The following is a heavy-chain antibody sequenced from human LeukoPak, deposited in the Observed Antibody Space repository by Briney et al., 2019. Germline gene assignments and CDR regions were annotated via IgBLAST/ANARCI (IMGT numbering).Heavy chain of an antibody. J-gene: IGHJ4*02. CDR1: GFTFSSYW. D-gene: IGHD6-19*01. CDR2: IKQDGSEK. V-gene: IGHV3-7*01. Sequence: QTGGSLRLSCAASGFTFSSYWMSWVRQAPGKGLEWVANIKQDGSEKYYVDSVKGRFTISRDNAKNSLYLQMNSLRAEDTAVYYCARDLDSGWRGEPYFDYWGQGTLVTVSS. CDR3: ARDLDSGWRGEPYFDY.